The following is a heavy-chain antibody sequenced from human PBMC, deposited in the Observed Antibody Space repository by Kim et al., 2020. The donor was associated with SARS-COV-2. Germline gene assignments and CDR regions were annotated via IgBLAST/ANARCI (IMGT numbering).Heavy chain of an antibody. CDR3: ARGGTWGVVNPGNNLLDY. Sequence: SETLSLTCTVSGGSISSYYWSWIRQPPGKGLEWIGYIWYTGNTDYNPSLKSRVTISVDTSKNQFSLKLTSVTAADTAVYYCARGGTWGVVNPGNNLLDYWGQGTLVTVSS. V-gene: IGHV4-59*08. CDR1: GGSISSYY. CDR2: IWYTGNT. D-gene: IGHD2-21*01. J-gene: IGHJ4*02.